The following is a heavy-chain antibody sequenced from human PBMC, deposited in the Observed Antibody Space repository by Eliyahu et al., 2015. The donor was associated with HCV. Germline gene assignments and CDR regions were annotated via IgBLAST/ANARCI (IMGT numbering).Heavy chain of an antibody. Sequence: QVQLVESGGGLVKPGGCLRLSXAASGLXFSDXYMSWIRQAPGKGLECFRTLVRGGDTIYYADSVKGRFTVSRDNAKNSLYLQMNSLRAEDTAMYYCASQPKGGCSGVSCPFDFWGPGTLVTVSS. CDR3: ASQPKGGCSGVSCPFDF. CDR1: GLXFSDXY. J-gene: IGHJ4*02. V-gene: IGHV3-11*01. CDR2: LVRGGDTI. D-gene: IGHD2-15*01.